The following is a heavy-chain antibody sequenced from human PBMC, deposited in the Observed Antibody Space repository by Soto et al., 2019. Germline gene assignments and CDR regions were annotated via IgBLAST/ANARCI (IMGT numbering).Heavy chain of an antibody. CDR2: IYYSGST. V-gene: IGHV4-59*01. J-gene: IGHJ4*02. D-gene: IGHD1-26*01. CDR3: ARRYGGNFDY. Sequence: PSETLSLTCTVSGGSINNYYWSWIRQPPGKGLEWIGSIYYSGSTNYNPSLKSRVTISVDTSKNQFSLKLSSVTAADTAVYYCARRYGGNFDYWGQGTLVTVSS. CDR1: GGSINNYY.